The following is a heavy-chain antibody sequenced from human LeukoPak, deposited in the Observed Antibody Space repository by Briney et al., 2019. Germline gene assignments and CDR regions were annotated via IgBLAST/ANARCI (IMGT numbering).Heavy chain of an antibody. V-gene: IGHV4-39*07. CDR3: ARDCSGGSCYVGEDAFDI. CDR2: IYCSGST. D-gene: IGHD2-15*01. J-gene: IGHJ3*02. CDR1: GGSITSSGYY. Sequence: SETLSLTCTVSGGSITSSGYYWGWIRQPPGKGLEWIGCIYCSGSTYYSPSLKSRVTISVDTSKNQFSLKLSSVTAADTAVYYCARDCSGGSCYVGEDAFDIWGQGTMVTVSS.